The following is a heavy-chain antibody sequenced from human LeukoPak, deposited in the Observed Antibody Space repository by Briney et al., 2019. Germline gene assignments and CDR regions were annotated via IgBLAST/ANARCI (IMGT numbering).Heavy chain of an antibody. Sequence: SGPALVKPTQTLTLTCTFSGFSLSTRGMGVSWICQPPGKALEWLSRIDWDEDKFYSTTLKTRRTISKDTSKNQVVLTMTNMDPVDTATYYCARTRGDIAGFDYWGQGTLVTVSS. CDR3: ARTRGDIAGFDY. D-gene: IGHD6-13*01. CDR2: IDWDEDK. V-gene: IGHV2-70*04. J-gene: IGHJ4*02. CDR1: GFSLSTRGMG.